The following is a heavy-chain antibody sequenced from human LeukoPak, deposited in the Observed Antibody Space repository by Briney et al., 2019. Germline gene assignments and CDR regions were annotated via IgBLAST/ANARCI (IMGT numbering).Heavy chain of an antibody. Sequence: ASVKVSCKASGYTFTGYDMHWVRQAPGQGLEWMGRINPNTGGTNYAQRFQGRVTMTRDTSISTAYMELSRVRSDDTAVYYCARLQRSSTSLQWGQGTLVTVSS. J-gene: IGHJ4*02. CDR3: ARLQRSSTSLQ. CDR2: INPNTGGT. V-gene: IGHV1-2*06. D-gene: IGHD6-13*01. CDR1: GYTFTGYD.